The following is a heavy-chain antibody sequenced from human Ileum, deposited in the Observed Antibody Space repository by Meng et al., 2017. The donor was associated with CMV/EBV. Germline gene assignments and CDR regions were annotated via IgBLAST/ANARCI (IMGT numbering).Heavy chain of an antibody. CDR3: ARGVGEFLGWEMGY. CDR2: RDGDGSDT. D-gene: IGHD1-26*01. Sequence: EGERVGAGGGVVQAGGSLKLACTDAGLTFSSHWMHWVRQTAGKGVVWVSRRDGDGSDTTYADSVKGRFTITRDNAKNTMYLQMNSLRVEDTAIYYCARGVGEFLGWEMGYWGQGTLVTVSS. CDR1: GLTFSSHW. V-gene: IGHV3-74*01. J-gene: IGHJ4*02.